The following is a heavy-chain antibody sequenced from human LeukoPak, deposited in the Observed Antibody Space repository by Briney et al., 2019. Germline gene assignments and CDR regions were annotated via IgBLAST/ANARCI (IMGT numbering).Heavy chain of an antibody. J-gene: IGHJ4*02. CDR3: ARHRETYGANSPFDY. V-gene: IGHV3-33*01. CDR1: GFTFSRYG. CDR2: IWFDGSNK. Sequence: GRSLRLSCAASGFTFSRYGMHWVRQAPGKGLEWVAVIWFDGSNKYYADSVKGRFTISSDNSKNTLLLQITSLRAEDTAMYYYARHRETYGANSPFDYCGGGTQVTVSS. D-gene: IGHD4-23*01.